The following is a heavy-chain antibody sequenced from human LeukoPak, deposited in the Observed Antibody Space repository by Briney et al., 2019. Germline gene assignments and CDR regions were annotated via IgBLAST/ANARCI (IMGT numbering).Heavy chain of an antibody. V-gene: IGHV3-11*04. J-gene: IGHJ4*02. Sequence: GESLRLSCAASGFSFTTYWMSWIRQAPGKGLEWVSYISSSGSTIYYADSVKGRFTISRDNAKNSLYLQMNSLRAEDTAVYYCAREYGSGSYIDWGQGTLVTVSS. CDR3: AREYGSGSYID. D-gene: IGHD3-10*01. CDR2: ISSSGSTI. CDR1: GFSFTTYW.